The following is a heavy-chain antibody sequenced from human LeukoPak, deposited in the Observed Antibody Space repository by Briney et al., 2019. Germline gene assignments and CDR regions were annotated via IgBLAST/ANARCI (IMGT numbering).Heavy chain of an antibody. V-gene: IGHV3-11*01. D-gene: IGHD3-3*01. CDR2: ISSSGSTI. CDR3: AREIDDFWSGYSMD. J-gene: IGHJ4*02. CDR1: GFTFSDYY. Sequence: GGSLRLSCAASGFTFSDYYMSWIRQAPGKGLEWFSYISSSGSTIYYADSVKGRFTISRDNAKNSLYLQMNSLRAEDTAVYYCAREIDDFWSGYSMDWGQGTLVTVSS.